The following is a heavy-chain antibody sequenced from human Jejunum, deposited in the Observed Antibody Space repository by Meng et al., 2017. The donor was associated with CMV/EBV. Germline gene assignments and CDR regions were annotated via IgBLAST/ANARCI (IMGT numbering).Heavy chain of an antibody. CDR2: VSAYNGDT. CDR3: ARIPVTSGSSYGLDV. D-gene: IGHD4-17*01. J-gene: IGHJ6*02. CDR1: GYTFATYA. V-gene: IGHV1-18*01. Sequence: GYTFATYAAAWVRQAPGRGLEWMGWVSAYNGDTNYAHQLHGRVSMTTDTSTTTAYMELRSLRSDDTGVYYCARIPVTSGSSYGLDVWGQGTTVTVSS.